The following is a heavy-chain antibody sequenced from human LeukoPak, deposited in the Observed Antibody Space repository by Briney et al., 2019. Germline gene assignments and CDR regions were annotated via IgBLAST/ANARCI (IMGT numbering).Heavy chain of an antibody. Sequence: SQTLSLTCAISGDSVSSNTGAWTWIRQSPSRGLEWLGRTYYRSKWYYDYAISVRSRITINPDTSKNQFSLHLNSVTPEDTGIYYCAAGRWLDGLGGWGQGTLVTVSS. V-gene: IGHV6-1*01. CDR3: AAGRWLDGLGG. CDR1: GDSVSSNTGA. D-gene: IGHD6-19*01. J-gene: IGHJ4*02. CDR2: TYYRSKWYY.